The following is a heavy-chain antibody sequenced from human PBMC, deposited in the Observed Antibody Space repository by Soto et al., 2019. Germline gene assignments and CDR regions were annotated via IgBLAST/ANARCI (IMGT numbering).Heavy chain of an antibody. CDR3: ARDWGRSEQQLVRLPGY. J-gene: IGHJ4*02. Sequence: PGGSLRLSCAASGFTFSESAMHWVRQASGKGLEWVGRIRSKDNNYATAYTASVKGRFTISRDDSKNTVYLQMNSLRAEDTAVYYCARDWGRSEQQLVRLPGYWGQGTLVTVSS. CDR1: GFTFSESA. D-gene: IGHD6-13*01. CDR2: IRSKDNNYAT. V-gene: IGHV3-73*01.